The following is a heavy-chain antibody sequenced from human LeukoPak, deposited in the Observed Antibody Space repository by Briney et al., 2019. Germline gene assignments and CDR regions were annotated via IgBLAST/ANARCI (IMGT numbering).Heavy chain of an antibody. D-gene: IGHD4-17*01. CDR1: GGSISSGGYY. CDR3: ARRGAYGDFDY. V-gene: IGHV4-31*03. Sequence: SETLSLTCTVSGGSISSGGYYWSWIRQHPGKGLEWIGYFYYTGTTYYNPSLKSRVIISVDTSKNQFSLKLSSVTAADTAVYYCARRGAYGDFDYWGQGTLVTVSS. J-gene: IGHJ4*02. CDR2: FYYTGTT.